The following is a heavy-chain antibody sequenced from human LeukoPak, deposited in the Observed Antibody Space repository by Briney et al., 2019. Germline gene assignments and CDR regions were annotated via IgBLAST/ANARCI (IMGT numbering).Heavy chain of an antibody. CDR3: LTIVETTFDAFDI. V-gene: IGHV3-74*01. CDR2: INPDDKSA. J-gene: IGHJ3*02. CDR1: GFTFSKYW. D-gene: IGHD2/OR15-2a*01. Sequence: GGSLRLSCAASGFTFSKYWLHWLRQAPGKGLVWVSRINPDDKSASYADSVKGRFTIARDDARKTLYLQMNSLRAEDTAVYYCLTIVETTFDAFDIWGQGTMVTVSS.